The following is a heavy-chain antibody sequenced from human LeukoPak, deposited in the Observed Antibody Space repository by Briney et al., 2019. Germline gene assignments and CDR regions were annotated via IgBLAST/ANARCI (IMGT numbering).Heavy chain of an antibody. J-gene: IGHJ6*02. CDR1: GYSFTNYW. V-gene: IGHV5-51*01. CDR3: ARRDGYCSSTSCYADYYYGMDV. D-gene: IGHD2-2*01. CDR2: IYPGDSDT. Sequence: GESLKISCKGSGYSFTNYWIGWVRQMPGKGQEWMGIIYPGDSDTTYSPSFQGQVTISADKSISTAYLQWSSLKASDTAMYYCARRDGYCSSTSCYADYYYGMDVWGQGTTVTVSS.